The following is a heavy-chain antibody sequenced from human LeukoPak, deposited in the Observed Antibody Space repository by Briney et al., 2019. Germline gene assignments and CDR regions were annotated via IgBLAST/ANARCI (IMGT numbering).Heavy chain of an antibody. V-gene: IGHV3-30*02. Sequence: PGGSLRLSCAASGFTFSSYEMNWVRQAPGKGLEWVAFIRYDGSNKYYADSVKGRFTISRDNSKNTLYLQMNSLRAEDTAVYYCATTSPYYSDSSAFSDWGQGTLVTVSS. CDR3: ATTSPYYSDSSAFSD. CDR1: GFTFSSYE. D-gene: IGHD3-22*01. J-gene: IGHJ4*02. CDR2: IRYDGSNK.